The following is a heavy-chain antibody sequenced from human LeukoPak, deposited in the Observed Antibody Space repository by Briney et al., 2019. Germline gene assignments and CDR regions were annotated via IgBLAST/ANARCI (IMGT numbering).Heavy chain of an antibody. D-gene: IGHD2-2*01. CDR2: IYYSGST. CDR3: ASQFLGYCSSTSCHPAEYFQH. CDR1: GGSISSYY. V-gene: IGHV4-59*01. Sequence: SETLSLTCTVSGGSISSYYWSWIRQPPGKGLEWIGNIYYSGSTNYNPSLKSRVTISVDTSKNQFSLKLSSVTAADTAVYYCASQFLGYCSSTSCHPAEYFQHWGQGTLVTVSS. J-gene: IGHJ1*01.